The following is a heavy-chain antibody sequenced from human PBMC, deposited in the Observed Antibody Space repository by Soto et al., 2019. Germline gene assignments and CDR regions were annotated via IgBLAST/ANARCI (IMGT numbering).Heavy chain of an antibody. D-gene: IGHD3-16*01. V-gene: IGHV3-23*01. CDR1: GLSFSDYA. J-gene: IGHJ2*01. CDR2: ISATGGNI. Sequence: GSLRLSCVASGLSFSDYAMTWVRQAPGKGLEWVATISATGGNIEYTDSLKGRFTISRDNSKNTLYLQLNGLTSDDTAVHYCAKVAGGLGYFDLWGRGTLVTVSS. CDR3: AKVAGGLGYFDL.